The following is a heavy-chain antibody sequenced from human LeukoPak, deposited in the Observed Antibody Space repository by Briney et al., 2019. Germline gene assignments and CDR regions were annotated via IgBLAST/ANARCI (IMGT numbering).Heavy chain of an antibody. Sequence: ASVKVSCKASGYAFIDCYIHWVRQAPGQGLECRGWMNPKTGDTRYEEKFQGRVAMTREASITTAYMELSGLNSDDTAMYFCTRDVIMGYQQGYFDPWGQGTLVTVSS. CDR2: MNPKTGDT. D-gene: IGHD2-8*01. V-gene: IGHV1-2*02. CDR3: TRDVIMGYQQGYFDP. CDR1: GYAFIDCY. J-gene: IGHJ5*02.